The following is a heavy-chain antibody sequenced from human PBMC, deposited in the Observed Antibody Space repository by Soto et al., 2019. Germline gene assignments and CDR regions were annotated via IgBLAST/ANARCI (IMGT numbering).Heavy chain of an antibody. J-gene: IGHJ4*02. Sequence: GESLKISCKGSGYSFTSYWIGWVRQMPGKGLEWMGIIYPGDSDTRYSPSFQGQVTISADKSISTAYLQWSSLKASDTARYYCARVSGYAIVGVVSRDPFDYWGQGTLVTVSS. CDR1: GYSFTSYW. D-gene: IGHD3-3*01. CDR2: IYPGDSDT. V-gene: IGHV5-51*01. CDR3: ARVSGYAIVGVVSRDPFDY.